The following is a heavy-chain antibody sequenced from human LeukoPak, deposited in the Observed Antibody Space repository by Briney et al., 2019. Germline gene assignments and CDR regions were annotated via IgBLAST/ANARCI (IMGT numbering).Heavy chain of an antibody. CDR2: IYYSGST. V-gene: IGHV4-59*06. CDR1: VGSISSYY. Sequence: PSETLSLTCTVSVGSISSYYWRWIRQPPGKGLEWIGYIYYSGSTYYNPSLKSRVTISVDTSKNQFSLKLSSVTAADTAVYYCARSFMTRAKKYCDFWGQGTLVTVSS. J-gene: IGHJ4*02. D-gene: IGHD3-10*01. CDR3: ARSFMTRAKKYCDF.